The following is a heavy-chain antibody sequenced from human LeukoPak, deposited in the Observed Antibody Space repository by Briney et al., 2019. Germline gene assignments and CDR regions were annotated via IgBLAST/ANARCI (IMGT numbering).Heavy chain of an antibody. CDR1: GFIFNNYF. J-gene: IGHJ6*03. CDR3: ARATVPLEYSSSSHFYYYYMDV. CDR2: IYSGGST. Sequence: GGSLRLSCAVSGFIFNNYFMTWVRQAPGKGLEWVSIIYSGGSTYYADSVKGRFTISRDNSKNTLYLQMNSLRGEDTAVYYCARATVPLEYSSSSHFYYYYMDVWGKGTTVAVSS. V-gene: IGHV3-53*01. D-gene: IGHD6-6*01.